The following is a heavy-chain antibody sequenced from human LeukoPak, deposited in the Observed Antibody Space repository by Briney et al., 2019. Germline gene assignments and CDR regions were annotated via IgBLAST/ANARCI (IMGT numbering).Heavy chain of an antibody. Sequence: GSLRLSCAASGFTFSSYAMSWIRQPPGKGLEWIGEINHSGSTNYNPSLKSRVTISVDTSKNQFSLKLSSVTAADTAVYYCARECGDSKNWYFDLWGRGTLVTVSS. CDR2: INHSGST. CDR1: GFTFSSYA. D-gene: IGHD4-17*01. J-gene: IGHJ2*01. CDR3: ARECGDSKNWYFDL. V-gene: IGHV4-34*01.